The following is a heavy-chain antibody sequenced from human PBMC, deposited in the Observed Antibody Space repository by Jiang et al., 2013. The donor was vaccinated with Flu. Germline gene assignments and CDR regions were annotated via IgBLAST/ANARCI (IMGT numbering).Heavy chain of an antibody. J-gene: IGHJ6*02. V-gene: IGHV3-30*02. CDR3: AKTYYDILTGYPSKVDYYYGMDV. CDR1: GFTFSSYG. CDR2: IRYDGSNK. Sequence: SCAASGFTFSSYGMHWVRQAPGKGLEWVAFIRYDGSNKYYADSVKGRFTISRDNSKNTLYLQMNSLRAEDTAVYYCAKTYYDILTGYPSKVDYYYGMDVWGQGTTVTVSS. D-gene: IGHD3-9*01.